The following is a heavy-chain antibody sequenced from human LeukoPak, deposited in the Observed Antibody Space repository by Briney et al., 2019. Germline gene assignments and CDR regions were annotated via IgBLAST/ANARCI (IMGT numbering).Heavy chain of an antibody. D-gene: IGHD2-2*02. J-gene: IGHJ4*02. CDR2: MNPNSGNT. V-gene: IGHV1-8*03. CDR1: GYTFTSYD. Sequence: ASVKVSCKASGYTFTSYDINWVRQATGQGLEWMGWMNPNSGNTGHAQKFQGRVTITRNTSISTAYMELSSLRSEDTAVYYCARDLPYCSSTSCYTLFDYWGQGTLVTVSS. CDR3: ARDLPYCSSTSCYTLFDY.